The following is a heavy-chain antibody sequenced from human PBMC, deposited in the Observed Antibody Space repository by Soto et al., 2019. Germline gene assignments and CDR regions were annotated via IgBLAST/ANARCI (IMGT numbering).Heavy chain of an antibody. J-gene: IGHJ3*02. CDR3: ARLTGTTFGYDAFDI. D-gene: IGHD1-1*01. Sequence: PGESLKISCKGSGYDFSSYWIAWVRQLPGRGLEWMGIIYPGDSDTRFSPSFQGQVIISAVWSANTASLQWSSLKASDTAMYYCARLTGTTFGYDAFDIWGQGTMVTVSS. V-gene: IGHV5-51*01. CDR1: GYDFSSYW. CDR2: IYPGDSDT.